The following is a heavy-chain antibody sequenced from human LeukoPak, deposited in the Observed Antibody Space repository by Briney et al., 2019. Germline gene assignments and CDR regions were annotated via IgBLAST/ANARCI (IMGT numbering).Heavy chain of an antibody. J-gene: IGHJ5*02. V-gene: IGHV1-18*01. D-gene: IGHD3-3*01. CDR3: ARQYYDFWSGYYSDYNWFDP. Sequence: ASVKVSCKASGYTFISYGISWVRQAPGEGLEWMGWISAYNGNTNYAQKLQGRVTMTTDTSTSTAYMELRSLRSDDTAVYYCARQYYDFWSGYYSDYNWFDPWGQGTLVTVSS. CDR1: GYTFISYG. CDR2: ISAYNGNT.